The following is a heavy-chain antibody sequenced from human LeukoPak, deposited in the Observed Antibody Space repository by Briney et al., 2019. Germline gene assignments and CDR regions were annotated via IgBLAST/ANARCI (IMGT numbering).Heavy chain of an antibody. J-gene: IGHJ4*02. CDR2: IRSSGTNT. D-gene: IGHD5-18*01. V-gene: IGHV3-23*01. Sequence: PGGSLRLSCAASGFTFSSYAMSWVRQAPGKGLEWVASIRSSGTNTYYADSVKGRFTISRDNSKNTLYLQMNSLRAEDTAVYYCARAETAMAEFDYWGQGTLVTVSS. CDR3: ARAETAMAEFDY. CDR1: GFTFSSYA.